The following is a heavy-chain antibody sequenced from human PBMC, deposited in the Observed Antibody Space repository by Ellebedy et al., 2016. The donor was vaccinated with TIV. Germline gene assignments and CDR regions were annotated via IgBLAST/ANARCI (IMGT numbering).Heavy chain of an antibody. CDR2: FYYDGST. V-gene: IGHV3-53*01. J-gene: IGHJ1*01. Sequence: GGSLRLXCAASGFIVSTNDVSWVRQAPAKGLEWVSVFYYDGSTYYADSVKGRFTVSRDNSKNTVYLQMESLRAYGAAVYYGVGAYRRGGGGEFAHWGQGTLVTVSS. CDR3: VGAYRRGGGGEFAH. CDR1: GFIVSTND. D-gene: IGHD3-16*01.